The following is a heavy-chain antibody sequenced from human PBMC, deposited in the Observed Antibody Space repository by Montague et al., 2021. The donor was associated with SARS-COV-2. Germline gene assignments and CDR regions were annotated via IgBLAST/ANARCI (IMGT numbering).Heavy chain of an antibody. J-gene: IGHJ4*02. CDR1: GLSITSTNW. Sequence: SEILSLTCAVSGLSITSTNWWSLVRQPPGKGLEWIGEISYGGIATYNPSLKSRATIAMDRSRNLFSLKLSSVTAADTAIYYCAGKVLTGPADYWGQGTLVTVS. CDR3: AGKVLTGPADY. CDR2: ISYGGIA. V-gene: IGHV4-4*02.